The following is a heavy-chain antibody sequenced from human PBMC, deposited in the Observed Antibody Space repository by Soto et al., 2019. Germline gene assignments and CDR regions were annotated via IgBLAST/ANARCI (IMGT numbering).Heavy chain of an antibody. V-gene: IGHV3-48*03. CDR2: ISSSGSTI. J-gene: IGHJ4*02. D-gene: IGHD1-26*01. CDR3: AREALVDNYFDY. Sequence: GGSLRLSCAASGFTFSSYEMNWVRQAPGKGLEWVSYISSSGSTIYYADSVKGRFTISRDNGKNSLDLQMNSLRAEDTAVYYCAREALVDNYFDYWGQGNLVTVSS. CDR1: GFTFSSYE.